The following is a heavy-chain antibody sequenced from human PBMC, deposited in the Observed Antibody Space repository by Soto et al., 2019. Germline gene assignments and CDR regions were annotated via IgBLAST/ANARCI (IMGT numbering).Heavy chain of an antibody. CDR1: GDTFTDYY. Sequence: QVQLMQSGAEVKKPGASVKVSCKASGDTFTDYYIHWVRQAPGQGLEWMGTVNPSGGHTTYAQHFLGRVTVTRDTYTSTLYMELTSLTSGDTAIYYCARAGHVVVVTAALDYWGEGTLVTVSS. CDR3: ARAGHVVVVTAALDY. J-gene: IGHJ4*02. CDR2: VNPSGGHT. D-gene: IGHD2-21*02. V-gene: IGHV1-46*01.